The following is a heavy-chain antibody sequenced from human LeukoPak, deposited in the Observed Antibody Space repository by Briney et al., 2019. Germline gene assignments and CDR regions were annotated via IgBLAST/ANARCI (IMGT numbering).Heavy chain of an antibody. D-gene: IGHD3-10*01. Sequence: WVRQPPGKGLEWIGYIYHSGSTYYNPSLKSRVTISVDRSKNQFSLKLSSVTAADTAVYYCARTMVRGAYNWFDPWGQGTLVTVSS. CDR2: IYHSGST. CDR3: ARTMVRGAYNWFDP. J-gene: IGHJ5*02. V-gene: IGHV4-30-2*01.